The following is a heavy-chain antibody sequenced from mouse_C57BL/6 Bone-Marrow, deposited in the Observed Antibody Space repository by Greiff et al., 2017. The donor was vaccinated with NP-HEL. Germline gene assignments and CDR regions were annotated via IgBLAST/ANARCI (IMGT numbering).Heavy chain of an antibody. CDR1: GFNIKDDY. CDR3: TTYGSSPWDFDV. CDR2: IDPENGDT. D-gene: IGHD1-1*01. J-gene: IGHJ1*03. V-gene: IGHV14-4*01. Sequence: VQLQQSGAELVRPGASVKLSCTASGFNIKDDYMHWVKQRPEQGLEWIGWIDPENGDTEYASKFQGKATITADTSSNTAYLQLSSLTSEDTAVYYCTTYGSSPWDFDVWGTWTTVTVSS.